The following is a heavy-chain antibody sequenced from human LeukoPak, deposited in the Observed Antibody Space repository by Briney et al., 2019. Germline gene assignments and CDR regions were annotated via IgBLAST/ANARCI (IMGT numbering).Heavy chain of an antibody. J-gene: IGHJ6*02. Sequence: SLKVSCKASGGTFSSYAISWGRRAPGQGLGWMGGMIPIFGTANYAQKFQGRVTITADESTSTHYMELSSLRSEDTAVYYCARDRVTMVRGDLYYYYGMDVWGQGTTVTVSS. D-gene: IGHD3-10*01. CDR1: GGTFSSYA. V-gene: IGHV1-69*01. CDR3: ARDRVTMVRGDLYYYYGMDV. CDR2: MIPIFGTA.